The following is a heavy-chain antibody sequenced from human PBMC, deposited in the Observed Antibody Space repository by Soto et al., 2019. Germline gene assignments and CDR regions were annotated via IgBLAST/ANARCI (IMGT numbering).Heavy chain of an antibody. CDR2: IYYSGST. D-gene: IGHD3-22*01. CDR1: GGSISSYY. J-gene: IGHJ4*02. CDR3: ARQGYYDSSGDFDY. V-gene: IGHV4-59*08. Sequence: PSETLSLTCTVSGGSISSYYWSWIRQPPGKGLEWIGYIYYSGSTNYNPSLKSRVTISVDTSKNQFSLKLSSVTAADTAVYYCARQGYYDSSGDFDYWGQGTLVTVS.